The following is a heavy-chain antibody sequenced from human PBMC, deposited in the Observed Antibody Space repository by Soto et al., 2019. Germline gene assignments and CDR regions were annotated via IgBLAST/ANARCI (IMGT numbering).Heavy chain of an antibody. Sequence: QLQLQESGSGLVKPSRTLSLSCAVSGGSISSGGYSWSWIRQPPGKGLEWIGYTYHSGSTYYNPSLKSRVTISVDRSKNQFSLKLSSVTAADTAVYYCAAGGGLPRYYWGQGTLVTVSS. CDR3: AAGGGLPRYY. CDR1: GGSISSGGYS. CDR2: TYHSGST. D-gene: IGHD5-12*01. J-gene: IGHJ4*02. V-gene: IGHV4-30-2*01.